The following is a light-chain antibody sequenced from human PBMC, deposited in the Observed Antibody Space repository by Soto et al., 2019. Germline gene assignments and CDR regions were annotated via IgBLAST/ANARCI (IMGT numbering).Light chain of an antibody. CDR1: QSVGRN. CDR2: AAS. Sequence: EIVVTQSPGILSVSPGDRATLSCRASQSVGRNLAWYQQKPGQAPTLLIYAASTSATGLPARFSGTGSGTDFTPANCSPQSENLAVYYCQEYSMWPLFTFGPGTRVHIK. J-gene: IGKJ3*01. V-gene: IGKV3-15*01. CDR3: QEYSMWPLFT.